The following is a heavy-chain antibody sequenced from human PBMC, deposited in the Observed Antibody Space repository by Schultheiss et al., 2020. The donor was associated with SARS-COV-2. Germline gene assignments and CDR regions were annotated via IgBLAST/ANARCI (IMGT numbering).Heavy chain of an antibody. CDR2: IGTAGDP. CDR3: ARVYSSGWYYYYGMDV. J-gene: IGHJ6*02. CDR1: GFTFSSYD. V-gene: IGHV3-13*05. Sequence: GESLKISCAASGFTFSSYDMHWVRQATGKGLEWVSAIGTAGDPYYPGSVKGRFTISRDNSKNTLYLQMNSLRAEDTAVYYCARVYSSGWYYYYGMDVWGQGTTVTVSS. D-gene: IGHD6-19*01.